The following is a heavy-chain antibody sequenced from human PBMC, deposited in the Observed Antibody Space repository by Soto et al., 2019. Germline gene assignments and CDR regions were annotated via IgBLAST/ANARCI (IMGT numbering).Heavy chain of an antibody. CDR2: IYYTGST. D-gene: IGHD3-16*02. J-gene: IGHJ3*02. Sequence: QVQLQESGPGLVKPSQTLSLTCSVSGGSISSADYYWSWIRQPPGKGLECLGYIYYTGSTYYNPSLKSRITMSLTPSKNQFSLRLSSVTAADTAVYYCARGEISVVTGFGAFDIWGQGTMVTVSS. CDR1: GGSISSADYY. CDR3: ARGEISVVTGFGAFDI. V-gene: IGHV4-30-4*01.